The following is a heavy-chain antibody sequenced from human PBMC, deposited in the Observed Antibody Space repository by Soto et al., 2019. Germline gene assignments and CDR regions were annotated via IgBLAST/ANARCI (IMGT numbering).Heavy chain of an antibody. Sequence: QVQLEQSGAEVKKPGSSVKVSCKASGGTLSDHGVAWLRQAPGQGLEWMGGTIPVFNTAKYAQKFQGRVTVTADKFTNIAYMELSSLRSEDTAFYFCAPGLYGSGNYYTGPSAFDIWGQGTMVIVSS. CDR2: TIPVFNTA. V-gene: IGHV1-69*06. D-gene: IGHD3-10*01. CDR3: APGLYGSGNYYTGPSAFDI. CDR1: GGTLSDHG. J-gene: IGHJ3*02.